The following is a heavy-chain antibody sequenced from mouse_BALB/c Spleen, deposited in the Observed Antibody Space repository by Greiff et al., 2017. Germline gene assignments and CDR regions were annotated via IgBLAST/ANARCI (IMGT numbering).Heavy chain of an antibody. V-gene: IGHV5-6*01. CDR1: GFTFSSYG. CDR3: ARQLTNYAMDY. D-gene: IGHD4-1*01. J-gene: IGHJ4*01. CDR2: ISSGGSYI. Sequence: EVKLVESGGDLVKPGGSLKLSCAASGFTFSSYGMSWVRQTPDKRLEWVATISSGGSYIYYPDSVKGRFTISRDNAKNTLYLQMSSLKSEDTAMYYCARQLTNYAMDYWGQGTSVTVSS.